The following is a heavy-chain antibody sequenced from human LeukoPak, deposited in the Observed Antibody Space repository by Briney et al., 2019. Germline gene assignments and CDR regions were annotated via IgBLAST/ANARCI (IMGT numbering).Heavy chain of an antibody. Sequence: SETLSLTCTVSGGSISSYYWSWIRQPAGKGLEWIGRIYTSGSTNYNPSLKSRVTMSVDTSKNQFSLKLSSVTAADTAVYYCARLRYSSSSRAFDIWGQGTMVTVSS. J-gene: IGHJ3*02. CDR3: ARLRYSSSSRAFDI. CDR1: GGSISSYY. V-gene: IGHV4-4*07. CDR2: IYTSGST. D-gene: IGHD6-6*01.